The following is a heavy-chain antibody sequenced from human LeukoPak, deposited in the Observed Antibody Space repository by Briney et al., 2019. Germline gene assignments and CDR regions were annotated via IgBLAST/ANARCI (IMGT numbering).Heavy chain of an antibody. V-gene: IGHV3-23*01. CDR1: GFTFTSYA. D-gene: IGHD1-14*01. Sequence: GSLRLSCAASGFTFTSYAMSWVRQAPGKGLEWVSAISGSGENTYYADSVKGRFTISRDIPKNTLFLQMNSLRAEDTAVYYCAKYLGSRNFYDYWGQGTLVTVSS. CDR3: AKYLGSRNFYDY. CDR2: ISGSGENT. J-gene: IGHJ4*02.